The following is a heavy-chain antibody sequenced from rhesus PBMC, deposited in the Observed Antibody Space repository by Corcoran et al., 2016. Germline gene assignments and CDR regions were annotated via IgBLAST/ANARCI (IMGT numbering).Heavy chain of an antibody. Sequence: QVQLQESGPGLVKPSETLSLTCAVSGGSISRNYWSWISQPPGKGLEWFGRISGSCGSTDHHPSRKSRVTISTDTSKNQFSLKLSSVTASDTAVYYCARDKITIFGLVINYFDYWGQGVLVTVSS. V-gene: IGHV4-173*01. CDR3: ARDKITIFGLVINYFDY. CDR1: GGSISRNY. D-gene: IGHD3-3*01. CDR2: ISGSCGST. J-gene: IGHJ4*01.